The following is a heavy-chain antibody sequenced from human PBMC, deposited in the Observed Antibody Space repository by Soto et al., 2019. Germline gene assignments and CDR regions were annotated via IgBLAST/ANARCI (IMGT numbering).Heavy chain of an antibody. CDR1: GYTFTSYG. D-gene: IGHD1-20*01. V-gene: IGHV1-18*04. CDR2: ISAYNGNT. Sequence: RASVKVSCKGSGYTFTSYGISWVRQAPGQGLEWMGWISAYNGNTNYAQKLQGRVTMTTDTSTSTAYMELRSLRSDDTAVYYCARTFSVWTNYYYYGMDVWGQGTTVT. J-gene: IGHJ6*02. CDR3: ARTFSVWTNYYYYGMDV.